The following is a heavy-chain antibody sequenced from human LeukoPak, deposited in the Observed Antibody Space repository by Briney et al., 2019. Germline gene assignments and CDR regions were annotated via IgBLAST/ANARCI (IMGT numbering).Heavy chain of an antibody. CDR3: ARVQWDYYGSGSLYP. CDR1: GFTFSSYW. V-gene: IGHV3-7*01. CDR2: IKQDGSEK. J-gene: IGHJ5*02. Sequence: GGSLRLSCAASGFTFSSYWMSWVRQAPGKGLEWVANIKQDGSEKYYVDSVKGRFTISRDNAKNSLYPQMNSLRAEDTAVYYCARVQWDYYGSGSLYPWGQGTLVTVSS. D-gene: IGHD3-10*01.